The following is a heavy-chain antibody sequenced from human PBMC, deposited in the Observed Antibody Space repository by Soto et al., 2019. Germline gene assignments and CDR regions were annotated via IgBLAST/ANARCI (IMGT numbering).Heavy chain of an antibody. CDR3: ARDRIVVVPAAIDYYYYGMDV. J-gene: IGHJ6*02. D-gene: IGHD2-2*01. V-gene: IGHV3-33*01. Sequence: GGSLRFSCAASGFTFSSYGMHWVRQAPGKGLEWVAVIWYDGSNKYYADSVKGRFTISRDNSKNTLYLQMNSLRAEDTAVYYCARDRIVVVPAAIDYYYYGMDVWGQGTTVTVSS. CDR2: IWYDGSNK. CDR1: GFTFSSYG.